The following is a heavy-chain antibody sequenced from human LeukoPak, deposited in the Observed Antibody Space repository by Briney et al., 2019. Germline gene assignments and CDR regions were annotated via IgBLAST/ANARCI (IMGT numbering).Heavy chain of an antibody. CDR1: GYTFTSYY. Sequence: ASVTVSYTASGYTFTSYYMHWVRQAPGQGREGMGRINPSGGNTSYAQKFQGRVTMTRDTSTSTVYMELSSLRSEDTAVYYCARDRSDSSSWVYGMDVWGQGTTVTFSS. CDR2: INPSGGNT. D-gene: IGHD6-13*01. CDR3: ARDRSDSSSWVYGMDV. J-gene: IGHJ6*02. V-gene: IGHV1-46*01.